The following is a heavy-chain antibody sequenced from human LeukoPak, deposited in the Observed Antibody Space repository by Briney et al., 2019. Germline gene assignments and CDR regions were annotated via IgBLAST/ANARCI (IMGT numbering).Heavy chain of an antibody. CDR1: GFIVSGSY. CDR2: IYTDSRI. V-gene: IGHV3-53*05. J-gene: IGHJ4*02. Sequence: GGSLRLSCGGSGFIVSGSYMSWVRQAPGKGLEWVSMIYTDSRIYYADSVKGRFTISRDNSKNTLFLQMSRLRSDDTAVYYCARGDGYYMDVWGQGTLVTVSS. CDR3: ARGDGYYMDV.